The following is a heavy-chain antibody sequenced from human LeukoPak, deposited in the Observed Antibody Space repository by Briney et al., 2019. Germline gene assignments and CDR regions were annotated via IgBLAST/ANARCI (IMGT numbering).Heavy chain of an antibody. CDR3: ATDRDTRWQNRFDS. CDR1: GFTFSNYW. CDR2: INHHGTEE. D-gene: IGHD1-14*01. V-gene: IGHV3-7*01. Sequence: GGSLRLSCAASGFTFSNYWMNWVRQAPGKGLEWVAHINHHGTEENYVDSAKGRFTISRDNADNSLYLHMNSLRAEDTAVYCATDRDTRWQNRFDSWGQGTLVTVSS. J-gene: IGHJ4*02.